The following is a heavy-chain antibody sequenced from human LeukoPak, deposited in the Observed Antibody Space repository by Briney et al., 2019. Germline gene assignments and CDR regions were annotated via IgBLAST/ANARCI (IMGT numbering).Heavy chain of an antibody. J-gene: IGHJ6*02. CDR1: GYTFTDFY. CDR3: AREGITIFGVVSVKGMDI. V-gene: IGHV1-2*02. Sequence: ASVKVSCKASGYTFTDFYMHWVRQAHGQGLEWMGWINPKSGGTSYAQKFQGRVTMTRDTSISTAYMELSRLRSDDTAVYYCAREGITIFGVVSVKGMDIWGQGTTVTVSS. D-gene: IGHD3-3*01. CDR2: INPKSGGT.